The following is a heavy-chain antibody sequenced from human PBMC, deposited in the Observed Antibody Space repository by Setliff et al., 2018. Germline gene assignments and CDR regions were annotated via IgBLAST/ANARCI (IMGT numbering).Heavy chain of an antibody. CDR3: ARTKGFVDGYLDP. CDR1: PYSFSGYY. J-gene: IGHJ5*02. CDR2: INTNSGDT. V-gene: IGHV1-2*02. Sequence: APVKVSCKTSPYSFSGYYIHWVRQAPGQGLEWMGWINTNSGDTRYAQKFQGRVTMTRDTSISTAYMELSRLRSDDTAVYYCARTKGFVDGYLDPWGQGTLVTVS. D-gene: IGHD3-10*01.